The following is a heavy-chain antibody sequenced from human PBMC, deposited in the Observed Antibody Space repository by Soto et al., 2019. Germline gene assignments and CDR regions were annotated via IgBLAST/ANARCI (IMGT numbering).Heavy chain of an antibody. J-gene: IGHJ5*02. CDR1: GGTCSSYA. CDR3: ARVGSYGDYPFSTYWFDP. Sequence: SVKVSCKASGGTCSSYAISWVLQAPGQGLEWMGGIIPIFGTANYAQKFQGRVTITADESTSTAYMELSSLRSEDTAVYYCARVGSYGDYPFSTYWFDPWGQGTLVTVSS. V-gene: IGHV1-69*13. CDR2: IIPIFGTA. D-gene: IGHD4-17*01.